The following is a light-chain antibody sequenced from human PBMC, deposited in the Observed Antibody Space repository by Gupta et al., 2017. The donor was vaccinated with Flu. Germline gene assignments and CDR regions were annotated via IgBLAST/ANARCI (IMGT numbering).Light chain of an antibody. Sequence: DIQMTQSPSSLSASVGDRVTITCRASQSISSYLNWYQQKPGKAPKLLIYAASTLQSGVPSRFSGDGSGKDFTLTISSRQPEDFATYYCQQSCSVPPGTFGQGTKLEIK. V-gene: IGKV1-39*01. CDR2: AAS. J-gene: IGKJ2*01. CDR3: QQSCSVPPGT. CDR1: QSISSY.